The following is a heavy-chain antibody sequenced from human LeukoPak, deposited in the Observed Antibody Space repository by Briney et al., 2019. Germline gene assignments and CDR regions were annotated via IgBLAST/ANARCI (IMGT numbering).Heavy chain of an antibody. V-gene: IGHV3-30-3*01. CDR2: ISYDGSNK. CDR1: GFTFSSYA. J-gene: IGHJ6*02. Sequence: PGGSLRLSCAASGFTFSSYAMHWVRQAPGKGLEWVAVISYDGSNKYYADSVKGRFTISRDNSKNTLYLQMNSLRAEDTAVYYCARDDLGTSYFYYGMDVWGQGTTVTVS. D-gene: IGHD3/OR15-3a*01. CDR3: ARDDLGTSYFYYGMDV.